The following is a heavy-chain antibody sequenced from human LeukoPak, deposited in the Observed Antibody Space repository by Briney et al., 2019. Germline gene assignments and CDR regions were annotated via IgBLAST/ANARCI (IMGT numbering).Heavy chain of an antibody. D-gene: IGHD3-3*01. J-gene: IGHJ3*02. CDR3: ARDRKPRPTYYDFLSPQDAFDI. CDR2: ISSSSSYI. V-gene: IGHV3-21*01. CDR1: GFTFDDYG. Sequence: TGGSLRLSCAASGFTFDDYGMSWVRQAPGKGLEWVSSISSSSSYIYYADSVKGRFTISRDNAKNSLYLQMNSLRAEGTAVYYCARDRKPRPTYYDFLSPQDAFDIWGQGTMVTVSS.